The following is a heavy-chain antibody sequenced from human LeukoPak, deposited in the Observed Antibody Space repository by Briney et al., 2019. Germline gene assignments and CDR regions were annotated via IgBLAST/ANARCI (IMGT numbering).Heavy chain of an antibody. D-gene: IGHD6-13*01. CDR2: ISYDGSDK. CDR1: GFTFNTYA. Sequence: GGSLRLSCEASGFTFNTYAMHWVRQPPGKGLEWVALISYDGSDKIYTDSVKGRFTISRDNSESTLYLQMDSLRGDDAAVYYCAKAVGRISWSFDYWGQGALVTVSS. J-gene: IGHJ4*02. V-gene: IGHV3-30*18. CDR3: AKAVGRISWSFDY.